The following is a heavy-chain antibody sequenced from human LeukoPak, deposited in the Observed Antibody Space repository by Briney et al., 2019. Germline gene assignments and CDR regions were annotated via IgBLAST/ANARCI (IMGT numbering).Heavy chain of an antibody. CDR3: ARVSRFIWNSFDY. CDR2: IYYSGST. Sequence: SETLSLTCTVSGGSISSGDYYWSWIRQPPGKGLEWIGYIYYSGSTYYNPSLKSRVTISVDTSKNQFSLKLSSVTAADTAVYYCARVSRFIWNSFDYWGQGTLVTVSS. D-gene: IGHD1-1*01. J-gene: IGHJ4*02. CDR1: GGSISSGDYY. V-gene: IGHV4-30-4*01.